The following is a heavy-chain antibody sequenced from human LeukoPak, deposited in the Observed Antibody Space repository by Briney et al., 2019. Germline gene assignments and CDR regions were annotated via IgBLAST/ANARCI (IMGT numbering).Heavy chain of an antibody. J-gene: IGHJ5*02. CDR3: AINYGSGSYYNVGDWFDP. D-gene: IGHD3-10*01. CDR2: IYYSGST. V-gene: IGHV4-39*01. CDR1: GGSISSSSYY. Sequence: PSETLSLTCTVSGGSISSSSYYWGWIRQPPGKGLEWIGSIYYSGSTYYNPSLKRRVTISVDTSKNQFSLKLSSVTAADTAVYYCAINYGSGSYYNVGDWFDPWGQGTLVTVSS.